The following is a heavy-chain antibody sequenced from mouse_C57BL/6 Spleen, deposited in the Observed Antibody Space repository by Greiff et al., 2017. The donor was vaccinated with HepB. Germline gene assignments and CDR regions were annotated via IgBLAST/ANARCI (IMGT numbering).Heavy chain of an antibody. CDR2: ISSGSSTI. Sequence: VQLKESGGGLVKPGGSLKLSCAASGFTFSDYGMHWVRQAPEKGLEWVAYISSGSSTIYYADTVKGRFTISRDNAKNTLFLQMTSLRSEDTAMYYCAREDYDYDRYFDVWGTGTTVTVSS. CDR1: GFTFSDYG. J-gene: IGHJ1*03. V-gene: IGHV5-17*01. D-gene: IGHD2-4*01. CDR3: AREDYDYDRYFDV.